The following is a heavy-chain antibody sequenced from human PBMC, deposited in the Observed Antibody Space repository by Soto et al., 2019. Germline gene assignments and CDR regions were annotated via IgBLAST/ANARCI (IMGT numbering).Heavy chain of an antibody. CDR2: IIPIFGTA. CDR3: ARGRITIFGVVINSFDY. D-gene: IGHD3-3*01. Sequence: QVQLVQSGAEVKKPGSSVKVSCKASGGTFSSYAISWVRQAPGQGLEWMGGIIPIFGTANYAQKFQGRVTITADESTSTSYMELSSLRSEDTAVYYCARGRITIFGVVINSFDYWGQGTLVTVSS. CDR1: GGTFSSYA. V-gene: IGHV1-69*01. J-gene: IGHJ4*02.